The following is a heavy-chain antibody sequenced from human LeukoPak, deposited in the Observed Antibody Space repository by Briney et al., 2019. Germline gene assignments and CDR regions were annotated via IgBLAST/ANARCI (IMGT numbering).Heavy chain of an antibody. Sequence: ASVKVSCKVSGYTITELSMHWVRQAPGKGLEWMGGFDPEDGETIYAQKFQGRVTMTEDTSTDTAYMELSSLRSEDTAVYYCATDFPHDYGDYATQYWGQGTLVTVSS. V-gene: IGHV1-24*01. CDR3: ATDFPHDYGDYATQY. J-gene: IGHJ4*02. D-gene: IGHD4-17*01. CDR2: FDPEDGET. CDR1: GYTITELS.